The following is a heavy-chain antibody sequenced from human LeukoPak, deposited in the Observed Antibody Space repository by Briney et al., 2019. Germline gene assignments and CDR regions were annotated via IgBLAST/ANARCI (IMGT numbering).Heavy chain of an antibody. CDR3: AKTTVGYSSGRFPGWPADY. D-gene: IGHD6-19*01. CDR2: IFGSGGSA. Sequence: GGSLRLSCAASGFAFGSYAMYWVRQAPGKGLEWVSGIFGSGGSAHYADSVKGRFTISRGNSKNTVYLEMNSLRAEDTAVYYCAKTTVGYSSGRFPGWPADYWGQGTLVTVSS. J-gene: IGHJ4*02. CDR1: GFAFGSYA. V-gene: IGHV3-23*01.